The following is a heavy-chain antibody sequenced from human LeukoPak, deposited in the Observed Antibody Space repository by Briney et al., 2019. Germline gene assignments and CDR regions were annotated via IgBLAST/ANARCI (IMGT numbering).Heavy chain of an antibody. V-gene: IGHV4-30-4*08. CDR3: ARGRGLAAAGTNYMDV. CDR1: GGSISSGDYY. CDR2: IYYSGST. J-gene: IGHJ6*03. D-gene: IGHD6-13*01. Sequence: SETLSLTCTVSGGSISSGDYYWSWIRQPPGKGLEWIGYIYYSGSTYYNPSLKSRVTISVDTSKNQFSLKLSSVTAADTAVHYCARGRGLAAAGTNYMDVWGKGTTVTVS.